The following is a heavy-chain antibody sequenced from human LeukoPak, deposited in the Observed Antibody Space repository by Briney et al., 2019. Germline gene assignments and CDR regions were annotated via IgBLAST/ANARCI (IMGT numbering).Heavy chain of an antibody. Sequence: GGSLRLSCTASGSGVSNNYMSWVRQAPGKGLEWVAVIYSGAATFYADAVKGRFSLSRDNSQNAPFLQMNSLKVEDSAVYYCARDPGLNAFDIWGQGTMVTVSS. J-gene: IGHJ3*02. CDR1: GSGVSNNY. CDR3: ARDPGLNAFDI. V-gene: IGHV3-53*01. CDR2: IYSGAAT.